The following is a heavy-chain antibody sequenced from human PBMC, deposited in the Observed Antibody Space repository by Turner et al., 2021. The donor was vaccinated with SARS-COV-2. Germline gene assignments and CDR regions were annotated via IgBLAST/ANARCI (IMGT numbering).Heavy chain of an antibody. V-gene: IGHV3-21*01. Sequence: EVQLVESGGGLVKPGGYLRLSCAASGFTFSSYTMNWVRQAPGKGLEWVSSISSSSSYIYYADSVKGRFTISRDNAKNSLYLQMNSLGAEDTAVYYCARRMPNYYDSSGYYLDAFDIWGQGTMVTVSS. CDR2: ISSSSSYI. CDR1: GFTFSSYT. J-gene: IGHJ3*02. D-gene: IGHD3-22*01. CDR3: ARRMPNYYDSSGYYLDAFDI.